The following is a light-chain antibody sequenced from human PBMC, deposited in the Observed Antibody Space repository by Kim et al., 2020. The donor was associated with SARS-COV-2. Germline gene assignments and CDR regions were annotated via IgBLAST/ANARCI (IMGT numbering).Light chain of an antibody. Sequence: PGQTARITCSGDALPKQYAYWYQQKPGQAPVLVIYKDSERPSGIPERFSGSSSGTTVTLTISGVQAEDEADYYCQSTDSSGTYVVFGGGTQLTVL. J-gene: IGLJ2*01. CDR2: KDS. V-gene: IGLV3-25*03. CDR3: QSTDSSGTYVV. CDR1: ALPKQY.